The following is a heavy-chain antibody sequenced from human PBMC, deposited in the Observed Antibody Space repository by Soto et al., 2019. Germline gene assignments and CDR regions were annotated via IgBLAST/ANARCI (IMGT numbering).Heavy chain of an antibody. CDR2: IYRTGST. Sequence: QVQLQESGPGLVKPSGTLSLTCAVSGGSFTSNNWWTWVRQPPGQGLEWNGEIYRTGSTNYNPSPKGRGTISLDKSEKKCSQKVTSLTAADKAIYECASRDPGTSVDYWGQGTLVTVSS. J-gene: IGHJ4*02. CDR1: GGSFTSNNW. V-gene: IGHV4-4*02. D-gene: IGHD1-7*01. CDR3: ASRDPGTSVDY.